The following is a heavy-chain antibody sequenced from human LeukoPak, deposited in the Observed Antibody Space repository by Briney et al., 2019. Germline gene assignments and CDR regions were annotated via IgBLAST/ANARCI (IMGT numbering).Heavy chain of an antibody. Sequence: PSETLSLTCAVYGGSFSGYYWSWIRQPPGKGLEWIGEINHSGSTNYNPSLKSRVTISVDTSKNQFSLKLSSVTAADTAVYYCARDIHYYGSGSYYKSLDYWGQGTLVTVSS. CDR1: GGSFSGYY. V-gene: IGHV4-34*01. D-gene: IGHD3-10*01. CDR2: INHSGST. CDR3: ARDIHYYGSGSYYKSLDY. J-gene: IGHJ4*02.